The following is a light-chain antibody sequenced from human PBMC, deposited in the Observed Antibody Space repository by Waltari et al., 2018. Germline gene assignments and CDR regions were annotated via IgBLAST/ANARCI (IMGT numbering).Light chain of an antibody. CDR1: QSASTS. CDR3: QQYNIWPWT. J-gene: IGKJ1*01. V-gene: IGKV3-15*01. Sequence: EIVMTQSPATLSVSPGERASPSCRASQSASTSLAWYQQTPGQAPRLLIYRASTRAAGIPDRFSGSGSGTEFTLTISSLQSEDSAIYYCQQYNIWPWTFGQGTKVDIK. CDR2: RAS.